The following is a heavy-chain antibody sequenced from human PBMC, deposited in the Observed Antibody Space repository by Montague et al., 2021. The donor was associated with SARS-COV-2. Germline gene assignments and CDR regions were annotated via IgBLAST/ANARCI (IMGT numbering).Heavy chain of an antibody. CDR3: AKDGDFYSNFKSAGLDV. Sequence: SLRLSCAASGFTFGKYAMSWVRQVPGKGLEWVSVIYAGESSTSYADSVEGRFTISRDSSKNLVFLQMNSLRAEDTAVYYCAKDGDFYSNFKSAGLDVWGQGTTVTVSS. CDR2: IYAGESST. D-gene: IGHD4-11*01. CDR1: GFTFGKYA. J-gene: IGHJ6*02. V-gene: IGHV3-23*03.